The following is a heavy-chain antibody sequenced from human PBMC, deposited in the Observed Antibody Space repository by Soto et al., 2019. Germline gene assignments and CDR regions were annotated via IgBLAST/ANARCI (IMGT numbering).Heavy chain of an antibody. CDR2: ISYDGSNK. D-gene: IGHD4-17*01. Sequence: QVHLVESGGGVVQPGRSLRLSCAASGFSFSNYAMHWVRQAPGKGLVWLALISYDGSNKYYAGSVKGRFTVSRDNSKNTLYLQMNSLRPEDTAVYYCAKTGRDYGDSPNDYWGQGTLVTVSS. V-gene: IGHV3-30*18. CDR3: AKTGRDYGDSPNDY. CDR1: GFSFSNYA. J-gene: IGHJ4*02.